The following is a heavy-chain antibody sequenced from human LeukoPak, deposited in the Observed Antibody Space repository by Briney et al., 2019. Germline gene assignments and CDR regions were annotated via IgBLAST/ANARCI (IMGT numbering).Heavy chain of an antibody. CDR1: GFTFSSYA. CDR3: ARDGPGAFEY. J-gene: IGHJ4*02. CDR2: ISGSGGST. V-gene: IGHV3-23*01. Sequence: GGSLRLSCAVSGFTFSSYAMSWVRQAPGKGLEWVSAISGSGGSTYYADPVKGRFPISRDNSKNTLYLQMHSLRAEDTAVFYCARDGPGAFEYWGQGTLVTVSS.